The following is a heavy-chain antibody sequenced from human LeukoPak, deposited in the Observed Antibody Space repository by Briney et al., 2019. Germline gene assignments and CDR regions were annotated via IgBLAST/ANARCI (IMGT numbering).Heavy chain of an antibody. CDR3: ARDHKPYYFDY. J-gene: IGHJ4*02. V-gene: IGHV3-48*01. CDR2: ISSSSSTI. CDR1: GFTFSSYS. Sequence: PGGSLRLSCAASGFTFSSYSMNWVRQAPGKGLEWVSYISSSSSTIYYADSVKGRFTISRDNAKNSLYLQMNSLRAEDTAVYYCARDHKPYYFDYWGQGTLVTVSS.